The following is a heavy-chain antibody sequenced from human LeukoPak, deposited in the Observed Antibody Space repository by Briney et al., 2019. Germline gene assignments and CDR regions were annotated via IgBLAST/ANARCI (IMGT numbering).Heavy chain of an antibody. D-gene: IGHD3-22*01. J-gene: IGHJ1*01. CDR2: IIPILGIA. V-gene: IGHV1-69*04. CDR1: GYTFTSYA. CDR3: AVREYYDSSGYYHAEYFQH. Sequence: SVKVSCKASGYTFTSYAISWVRQAPGQGLEWMGRIIPILGIANYAQKFQGRVTITADKSTSTAYMELSSLRSEDTAVYYCAVREYYDSSGYYHAEYFQHWGQGTLVTVSS.